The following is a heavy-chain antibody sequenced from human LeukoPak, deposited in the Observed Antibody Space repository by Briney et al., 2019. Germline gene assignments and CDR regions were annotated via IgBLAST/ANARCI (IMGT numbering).Heavy chain of an antibody. J-gene: IGHJ4*02. CDR2: IKQDGSEE. CDR3: AKDLGPGSMATSPGFDY. Sequence: PGGSLRLSCAASGFTFSNYWMTWVRQAPGKGLEWVANIKQDGSEENYVDSVKGRFAISRDNAKTSLYLQMNSLRAEDTALYYCAKDLGPGSMATSPGFDYWGQGTLVTVSS. V-gene: IGHV3-7*03. CDR1: GFTFSNYW. D-gene: IGHD5-24*01.